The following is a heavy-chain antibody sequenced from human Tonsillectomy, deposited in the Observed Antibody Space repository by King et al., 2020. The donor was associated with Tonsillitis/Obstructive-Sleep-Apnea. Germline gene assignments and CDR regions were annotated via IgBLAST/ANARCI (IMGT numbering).Heavy chain of an antibody. Sequence: VQLVESGGGLVQPGGSLRLSCAASGFTFSSYAMSWVRQAPGKGLEWVSAISGSGGSTYYADSVKGRFTISRDNSKNTLYLQMNSLRAKDTAVYYCAKILEVVQAAISESYYYYVDVWGKGTPVTVSS. V-gene: IGHV3-23*04. D-gene: IGHD2-2*02. CDR2: ISGSGGST. CDR3: AKILEVVQAAISESYYYYVDV. J-gene: IGHJ6*03. CDR1: GFTFSSYA.